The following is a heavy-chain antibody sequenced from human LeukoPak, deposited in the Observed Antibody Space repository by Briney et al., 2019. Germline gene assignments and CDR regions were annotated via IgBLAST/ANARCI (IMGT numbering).Heavy chain of an antibody. CDR1: GGSFSGHY. CDR3: ARRSGLVGDPARFDY. J-gene: IGHJ4*02. CDR2: IYYSGST. V-gene: IGHV4-34*01. D-gene: IGHD3-16*01. Sequence: SGTLSLTCAVYGGSFSGHYWSWIRQPPGKGLEYIASIYYSGSTYYNPSLKSRVTISVDTSKNQFSLKLSSVTAADTAVYYCARRSGLVGDPARFDYWGQGTLVTVSS.